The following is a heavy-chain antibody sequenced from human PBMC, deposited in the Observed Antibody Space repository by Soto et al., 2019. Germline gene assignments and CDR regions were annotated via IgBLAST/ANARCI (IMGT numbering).Heavy chain of an antibody. D-gene: IGHD3-10*01. CDR3: ARDYGSGSYLV. V-gene: IGHV4-59*01. CDR1: GGSISSYY. CDR2: IYYSGSI. Sequence: SETLSLTCTVSGGSISSYYWSWIRQPPGKGLEWIGYIYYSGSINYNPSLKSRVTISVDRSKNQFSLKLSSVTAADTAVYYCARDYGSGSYLVWGQGTLVTVPQ. J-gene: IGHJ4*02.